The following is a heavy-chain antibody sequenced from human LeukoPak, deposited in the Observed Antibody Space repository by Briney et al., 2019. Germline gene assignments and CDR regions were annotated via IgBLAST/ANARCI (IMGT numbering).Heavy chain of an antibody. CDR2: ISWNSGSI. V-gene: IGHV3-9*01. CDR3: AKDKGPNFDWLLYFDY. Sequence: PGGSLRLSCAASGFTFDDYAMHWVRQAPGKGLEWVSGISWNSGSIGYADSVKGRFTISRDKAKNSLYLQMNSLRAEDTALYYCAKDKGPNFDWLLYFDYWGQGTLVAVSS. D-gene: IGHD3-9*01. J-gene: IGHJ4*02. CDR1: GFTFDDYA.